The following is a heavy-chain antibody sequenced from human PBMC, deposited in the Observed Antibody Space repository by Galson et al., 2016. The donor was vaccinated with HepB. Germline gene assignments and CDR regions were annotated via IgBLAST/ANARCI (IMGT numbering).Heavy chain of an antibody. J-gene: IGHJ6*02. CDR1: GLTFSSYA. CDR2: ISSRGGRT. CDR3: AKGFRPYRSGWERLFEHSYHYYGMDV. Sequence: SLRLSCAASGLTFSSYAMSWVRQAPGTGLEWVSSISSRGGRTYCTDSVKGRFTVSRDNAKNTLYVQMNTLRAEDTAVYYCAKGFRPYRSGWERLFEHSYHYYGMDVWGQGTTVTVSS. V-gene: IGHV3-23*01. D-gene: IGHD6-19*01.